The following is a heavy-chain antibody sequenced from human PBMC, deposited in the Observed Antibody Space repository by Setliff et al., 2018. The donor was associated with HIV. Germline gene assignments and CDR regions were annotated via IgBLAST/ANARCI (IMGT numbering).Heavy chain of an antibody. CDR2: IYYSGST. D-gene: IGHD3-22*01. CDR1: GGSISSYY. CDR3: ARHVVYYYDSSGYYLFDP. V-gene: IGHV4-59*08. Sequence: SETLSLTCTVSGGSISSYYWSWIRQPPGKGLEWIGYIYYSGSTNYNPSLKSRVTISVDTSKNQFSLKLSSVTAADTAVYYCARHVVYYYDSSGYYLFDPWGKGTTVTVSS. J-gene: IGHJ6*04.